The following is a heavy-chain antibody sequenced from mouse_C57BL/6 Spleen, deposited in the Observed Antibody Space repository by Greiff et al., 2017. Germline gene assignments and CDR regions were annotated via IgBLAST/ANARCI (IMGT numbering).Heavy chain of an antibody. CDR2: ISSGSSTI. J-gene: IGHJ4*01. D-gene: IGHD1-1*01. CDR3: ANYYGSSTYAMDY. Sequence: EVQVVESGGGLVKPGGSLKLSCAASGFTFSDYGMHWVRQAPEKGLEWVAYISSGSSTIYYADTVKGRFPISRDNAKKPLFLQMTRLRSEDTAMYYCANYYGSSTYAMDYWGQGTSVTVSS. V-gene: IGHV5-17*01. CDR1: GFTFSDYG.